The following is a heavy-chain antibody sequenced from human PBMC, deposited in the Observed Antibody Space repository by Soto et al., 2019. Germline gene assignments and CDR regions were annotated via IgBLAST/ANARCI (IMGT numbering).Heavy chain of an antibody. CDR1: SGSISSINW. CDR3: AREVPYCSSTSCYEYYYYYYMDV. D-gene: IGHD2-2*01. J-gene: IGHJ6*03. V-gene: IGHV4-4*02. Sequence: PSETLSLTCAVSSGSISSINWWSWVRQPPGRGLEWIGEIYHSGSTNYNPSLKSRVTISVDKSKNQFSLKLSSVTAADTAVYYCAREVPYCSSTSCYEYYYYYYMDVWGKGTTVTVSS. CDR2: IYHSGST.